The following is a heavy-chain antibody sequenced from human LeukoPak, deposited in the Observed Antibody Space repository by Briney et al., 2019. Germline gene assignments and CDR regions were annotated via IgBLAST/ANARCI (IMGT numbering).Heavy chain of an antibody. CDR1: GGSISSYY. D-gene: IGHD4-23*01. CDR3: ARAHPGGYFDY. J-gene: IGHJ4*02. CDR2: IYYSGST. Sequence: SETLSLTCTVSGGSISSYYWSWIRQPPGKGLEWIGYIYYSGSTNYNPSLKSRVTISVDTSKNQFSLKLSSVTAADTAVYYCARAHPGGYFDYWGQGTLVTVSS. V-gene: IGHV4-59*12.